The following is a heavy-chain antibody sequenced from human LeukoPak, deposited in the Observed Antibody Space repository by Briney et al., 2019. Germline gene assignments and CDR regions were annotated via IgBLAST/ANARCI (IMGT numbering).Heavy chain of an antibody. Sequence: PSETLSLTCGVSVGSINSGNWWTWVRQSPGKGLEWIGEIHHNGTRNYNPSLKSRVTISVDTSKNQFSLKLSSVTAADTAVYYCAREAPICSGGACYDYWGQGTLVTVSS. V-gene: IGHV4/OR15-8*01. CDR2: IHHNGTR. D-gene: IGHD2-15*01. CDR3: AREAPICSGGACYDY. J-gene: IGHJ4*02. CDR1: VGSINSGNW.